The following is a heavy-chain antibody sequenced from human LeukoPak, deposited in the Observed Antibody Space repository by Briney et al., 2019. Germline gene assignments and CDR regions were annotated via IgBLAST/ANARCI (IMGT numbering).Heavy chain of an antibody. D-gene: IGHD2-21*01. CDR2: IYYSGST. CDR3: ARQNLSYFIDY. J-gene: IGHJ4*02. V-gene: IGHV4-39*01. CDR1: GGSISSSSYY. Sequence: SETLSLTCTVSGGSISSSSYYCGWIRQPPGKGLEWIGSIYYSGSTYYNPSLKSRVTISVDTSKNQFSLKLSSVTAADTAVYCCARQNLSYFIDYWGQGTLVTVSS.